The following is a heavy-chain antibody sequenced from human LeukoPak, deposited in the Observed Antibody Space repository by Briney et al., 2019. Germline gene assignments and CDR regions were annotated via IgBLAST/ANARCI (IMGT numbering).Heavy chain of an antibody. D-gene: IGHD3-22*01. J-gene: IGHJ3*02. Sequence: SETLSLTCTVSGGSISSSSYYWGWIRQPPGKGLEWIGSIYYSGSTYYNPSLKSRVTISVDTSKNQFSLKLSSVTAADTAVYYCARGSSVNYYDSSGYYSYAFDIWGQGTMVTVSS. V-gene: IGHV4-39*07. CDR2: IYYSGST. CDR3: ARGSSVNYYDSSGYYSYAFDI. CDR1: GGSISSSSYY.